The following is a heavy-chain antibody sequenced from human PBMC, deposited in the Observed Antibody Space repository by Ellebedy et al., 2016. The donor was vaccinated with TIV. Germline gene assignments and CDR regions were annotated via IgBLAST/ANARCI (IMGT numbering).Heavy chain of an antibody. CDR3: ARETFNDVDLKVWGIFDF. CDR1: ELTVSSNY. CDR2: IFIDGTT. J-gene: IGHJ3*01. Sequence: GESLKISCAASELTVSSNYMSWVRQAPGKGLEWVSVIFIDGTTYYADSVKGRFTISRDNSKNTLYLQMSSLRAEDTAVYYCARETFNDVDLKVWGIFDFWGQGTVVTVSS. V-gene: IGHV3-66*01. D-gene: IGHD6-13*01.